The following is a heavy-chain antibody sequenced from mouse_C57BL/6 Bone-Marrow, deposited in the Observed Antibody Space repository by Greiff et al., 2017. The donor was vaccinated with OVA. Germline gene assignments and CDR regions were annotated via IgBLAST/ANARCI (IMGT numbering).Heavy chain of an antibody. V-gene: IGHV1-47*01. CDR2: FHPYNDDT. J-gene: IGHJ3*01. Sequence: QVQLQQSGAELVKPGASVKMSCKASGYTFTTYPIEWMKQNHGKSLAWIGNFHPYNDDTKDNEKFKGKATLTVEKYSDTVYLELSRLRSGCADVYYCASGGSPWFAYWGQGTLVTVSA. CDR3: ASGGSPWFAY. CDR1: GYTFTTYP.